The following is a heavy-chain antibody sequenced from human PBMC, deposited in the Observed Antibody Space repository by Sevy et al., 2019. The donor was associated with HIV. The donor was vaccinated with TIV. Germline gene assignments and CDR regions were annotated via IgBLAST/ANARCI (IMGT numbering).Heavy chain of an antibody. J-gene: IGHJ6*02. CDR1: GFIFTNYG. CDR3: ARAHQVPQTKYYYHFGMDV. Sequence: ASVKVSCKTSGFIFTNYGISWVRQAPGQGPEWMGWINTDTGKTNYAQKVQGRVTMTRDTSTTTAYMELRNLRSDDTAVYYCARAHQVPQTKYYYHFGMDVWGQGTTVTVSS. CDR2: INTDTGKT. D-gene: IGHD2-2*01. V-gene: IGHV1-18*01.